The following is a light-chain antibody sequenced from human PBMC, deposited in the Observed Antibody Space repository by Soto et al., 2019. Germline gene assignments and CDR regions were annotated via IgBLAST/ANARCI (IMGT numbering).Light chain of an antibody. CDR2: EAS. J-gene: IGKJ4*01. V-gene: IGKV3-11*01. CDR1: QSVKNY. CDR3: QQRSNWPPVT. Sequence: EIVLTQSPATLSLSPGERATLSCRASQSVKNYLAWYQQKPGQAPRLLIYEASNRATGIPARFSGSGSGTDFTLTISSLEPEDSAVYYCQQRSNWPPVTFGGGTKVEIK.